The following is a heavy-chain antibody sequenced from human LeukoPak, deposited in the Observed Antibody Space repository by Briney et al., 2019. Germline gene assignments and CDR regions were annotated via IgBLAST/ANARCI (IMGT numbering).Heavy chain of an antibody. CDR1: GFTLSSSG. CDR2: DGTSK. Sequence: GGSLRLSCAASGFTLSSSGMHWVRQAPGKGLEWVAFDGTSKYYADSVKGRFTISRDNSKNTVYLQMNSLRAEDTAVYYCAKETRGSYSDYWGQGTLVTVSS. D-gene: IGHD1-26*01. V-gene: IGHV3-30*02. J-gene: IGHJ4*02. CDR3: AKETRGSYSDY.